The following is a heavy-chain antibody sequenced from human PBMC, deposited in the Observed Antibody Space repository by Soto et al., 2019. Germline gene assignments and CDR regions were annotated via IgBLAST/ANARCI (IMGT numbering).Heavy chain of an antibody. Sequence: EVQLVESGGGLVQPGGSLRLSCAASGFTVSNNYMIWFRLPPGKGLEWVSLIYSGGTTYYADSVKGRFTISRDNSKNTLYLQMNSLRVEDTAVYYCARNGWGMATVGMWGRGTLVTVSS. CDR2: IYSGGTT. V-gene: IGHV3-53*01. CDR3: ARNGWGMATVGM. D-gene: IGHD4-4*01. J-gene: IGHJ4*02. CDR1: GFTVSNNY.